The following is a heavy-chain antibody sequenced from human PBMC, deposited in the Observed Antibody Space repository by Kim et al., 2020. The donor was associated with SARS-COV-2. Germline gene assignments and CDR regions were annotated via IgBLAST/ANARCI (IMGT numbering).Heavy chain of an antibody. CDR3: ARSTPQAGYYYYSMDV. CDR1: GGTFSSYA. J-gene: IGHJ6*02. Sequence: SVKVSCKASGGTFSSYAISWVRQAPGQGLEWMGGIIPIFGTANYAQKFQGRVTITADESTSTAYMELSSLRSEDTAVYYCARSTPQAGYYYYSMDVWGQGTTVTVSS. V-gene: IGHV1-69*13. D-gene: IGHD3-10*01. CDR2: IIPIFGTA.